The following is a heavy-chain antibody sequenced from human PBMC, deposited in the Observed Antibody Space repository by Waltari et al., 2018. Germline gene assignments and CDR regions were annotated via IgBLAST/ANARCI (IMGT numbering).Heavy chain of an antibody. Sequence: QVQLQESGPGLVKPSETLSLTCSVSGGSISPYFWSWFRQPPGKGLEWIGFVSHSGTTNYNPSLRSRVTISLDTSKNQFSLKLSSVTAADSAVYYCARDVSGWSGYFDLWGRGTLVTVSS. CDR1: GGSISPYF. D-gene: IGHD6-19*01. V-gene: IGHV4-59*01. CDR2: VSHSGTT. J-gene: IGHJ2*01. CDR3: ARDVSGWSGYFDL.